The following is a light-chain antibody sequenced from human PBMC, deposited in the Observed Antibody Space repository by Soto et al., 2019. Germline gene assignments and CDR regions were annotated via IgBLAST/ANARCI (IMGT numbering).Light chain of an antibody. CDR2: DIS. V-gene: IGKV3-20*01. Sequence: EIVLTQSPGTLSLSPGERATLSCRASQSITSSHLAWYQQKPGQAPRLLIYDISRRATGIPDRFSGSASGADFTLPVSRRVPEDFAVYFCQHYGVSPLYTFGQGTKMEIK. CDR3: QHYGVSPLYT. CDR1: QSITSSH. J-gene: IGKJ2*01.